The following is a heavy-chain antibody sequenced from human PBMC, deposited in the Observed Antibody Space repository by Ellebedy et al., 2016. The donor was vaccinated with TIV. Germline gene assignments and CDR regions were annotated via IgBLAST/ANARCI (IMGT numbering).Heavy chain of an antibody. CDR3: ARSFFRNPLSSTVTPGDY. J-gene: IGHJ4*02. D-gene: IGHD4-17*01. CDR1: GYTLMSYG. Sequence: AASVKVSCKASGYTLMSYGICWVRQAPGQGLEWMGWVSPYDGNTNYAQKLQGRVTMTTDTSTSTAYMELRSLRTDDTAVYYCARSFFRNPLSSTVTPGDYWGQGTLVTVSS. V-gene: IGHV1-18*01. CDR2: VSPYDGNT.